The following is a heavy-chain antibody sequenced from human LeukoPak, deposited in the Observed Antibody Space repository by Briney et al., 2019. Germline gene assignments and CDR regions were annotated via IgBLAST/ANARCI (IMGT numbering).Heavy chain of an antibody. CDR3: ATPASGYYNWNREYYFDY. V-gene: IGHV1-24*01. J-gene: IGHJ4*02. CDR1: GYTLTELS. D-gene: IGHD1/OR15-1a*01. CDR2: FDPEDGET. Sequence: ASVKVSCKVSGYTLTELSMHWVRQAPGKGLEWMGGFDPEDGETIYAQKFQGRVTTTEDTSTDTAYMELSSLRSEDTAVYYCATPASGYYNWNREYYFDYWGQGTLVTVSS.